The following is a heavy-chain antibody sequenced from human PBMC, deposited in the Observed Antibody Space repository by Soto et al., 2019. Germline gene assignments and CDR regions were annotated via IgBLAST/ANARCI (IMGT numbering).Heavy chain of an antibody. V-gene: IGHV3-21*01. D-gene: IGHD6-13*01. CDR1: GFTFSSYS. J-gene: IGHJ5*02. CDR3: ARLLAAAGLRNNWFDP. Sequence: GSLILSCAASGFTFSSYSMNWVRQAPGKGLEWVSSISSSSSYIYYADSVKGRFTISRDNAKNSLYLQMNSLRAEDTAVYYCARLLAAAGLRNNWFDPWGQGTLVTVSS. CDR2: ISSSSSYI.